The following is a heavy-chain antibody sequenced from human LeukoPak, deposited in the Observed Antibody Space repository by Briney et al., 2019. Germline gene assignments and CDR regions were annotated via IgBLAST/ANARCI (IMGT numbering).Heavy chain of an antibody. CDR3: AKGGFGSGTYPVDY. CDR2: ISGSAGST. D-gene: IGHD3-10*01. V-gene: IGHV3-23*01. CDR1: GFTFSSYV. J-gene: IGHJ4*02. Sequence: GGSLRLSCAASGFTFSSYVMNWVRQAPGKGLEWVSSISGSAGSTYYADSVKGRFTISRDNSKNTLYLQMNSLRPEDTAVYYCAKGGFGSGTYPVDYWGQGTLVTVSS.